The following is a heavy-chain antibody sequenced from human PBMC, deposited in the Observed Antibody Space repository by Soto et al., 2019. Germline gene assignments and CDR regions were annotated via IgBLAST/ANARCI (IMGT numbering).Heavy chain of an antibody. J-gene: IGHJ3*02. CDR2: IYHSGST. D-gene: IGHD4-17*01. CDR3: ARFMTTVTNLAFDI. CDR1: GGSISSSNW. Sequence: QVQLQESGPGLVKPSGTLSLTWAVSGGSISSSNWWSWVRQPLGKGLDWIGEIYHSGSTNYNPSLKSRVTISVDKSKNQFSLKLSSVTAADTAVYYCARFMTTVTNLAFDIWGQGTMVTVSS. V-gene: IGHV4-4*02.